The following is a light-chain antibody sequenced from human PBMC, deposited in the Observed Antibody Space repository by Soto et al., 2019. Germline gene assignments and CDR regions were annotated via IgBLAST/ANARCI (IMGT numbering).Light chain of an antibody. Sequence: QSVRAQPPSASGSPGQSVTISCTGTSSDVGGYNYVSWYQQRPGKAPKLIIYEVTKRPSGVPDRVFGSKSGNTASLTVSGLQADDEADYYCCSFAGTNSFVFGTGTKVTVL. V-gene: IGLV2-8*01. CDR3: CSFAGTNSFV. J-gene: IGLJ1*01. CDR1: SSDVGGYNY. CDR2: EVT.